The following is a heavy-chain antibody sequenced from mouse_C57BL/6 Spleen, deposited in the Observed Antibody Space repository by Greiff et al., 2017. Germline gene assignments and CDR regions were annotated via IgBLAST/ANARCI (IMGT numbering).Heavy chain of an antibody. V-gene: IGHV1-52*01. J-gene: IGHJ1*03. D-gene: IGHD2-5*01. CDR2: IDPSDSET. Sequence: QVQLQQPGAELVRPGSSVKLSCKASGYTFTSYWMHWVKQRPIQGLEWIGNIDPSDSETHYNQKFKDKATLTVDKSSSTAYMQLSSLTSEDSAVYYCARDTYYSNYWYFDVWGTGTTVTVSS. CDR1: GYTFTSYW. CDR3: ARDTYYSNYWYFDV.